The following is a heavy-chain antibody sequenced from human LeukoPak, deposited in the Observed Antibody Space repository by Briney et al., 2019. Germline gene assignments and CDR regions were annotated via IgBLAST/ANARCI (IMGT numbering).Heavy chain of an antibody. CDR2: ISGNGGTT. J-gene: IGHJ4*02. D-gene: IGHD3-10*01. CDR1: GFTFSSNA. Sequence: PGGSLRLSCAASGFTFSSNAMSWVRQAPGKGLEWVSSISGNGGTTWYAASVKGRSTISRVSSKNSLYLPLNRLGDEYTRVYYCAKSGQFDYWGQGTLVTVSS. V-gene: IGHV3-23*01. CDR3: AKSGQFDY.